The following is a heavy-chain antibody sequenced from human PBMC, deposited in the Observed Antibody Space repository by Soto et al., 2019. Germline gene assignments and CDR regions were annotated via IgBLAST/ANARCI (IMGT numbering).Heavy chain of an antibody. CDR2: ISHSGST. CDR1: GGSISGGGYS. D-gene: IGHD3-10*01. J-gene: IGHJ5*02. Sequence: PSESLSLTCTVSGGSISGGGYSWSWIRQPPGKGLECIGYISHSGSTYYNPSLKSRVTMSVDKSKNDFSLKLTSVTAADTAVYYCARLTYYRYGSGRAWFDPWGLGTLVTVSS. V-gene: IGHV4-30-2*01. CDR3: ARLTYYRYGSGRAWFDP.